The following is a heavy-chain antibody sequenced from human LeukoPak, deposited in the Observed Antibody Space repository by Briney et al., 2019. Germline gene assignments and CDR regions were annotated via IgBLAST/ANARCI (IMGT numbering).Heavy chain of an antibody. CDR1: GFTVRSNY. CDR2: IYSGGST. V-gene: IGHV3-53*01. D-gene: IGHD5-12*01. CDR3: ARGNSGYGGGFDY. Sequence: GGSLRLSCAASGFTVRSNYMSWARQAPGKGLEWVSVIYSGGSTYYADSVKGRFTISRDNSKNTLYLQMNSLRAEDTAVYYCARGNSGYGGGFDYWGQGTLVTVSS. J-gene: IGHJ4*02.